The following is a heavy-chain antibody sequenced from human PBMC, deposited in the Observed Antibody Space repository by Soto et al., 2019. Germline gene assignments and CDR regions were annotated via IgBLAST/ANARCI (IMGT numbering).Heavy chain of an antibody. CDR3: VGPSLSRRAARPEYFQH. CDR1: GFTFSSYA. D-gene: IGHD6-6*01. J-gene: IGHJ1*01. CDR2: ISSNGGST. Sequence: GGSLRLSCSASGFTFSSYAMHWVRQAPGKGLEYVSAISSNGGSTYNADSVKGRFTISRDNSKNTLYLQMSSLRAEDTAVYYCVGPSLSRRAARPEYFQHWGQGTLVTVSS. V-gene: IGHV3-64D*09.